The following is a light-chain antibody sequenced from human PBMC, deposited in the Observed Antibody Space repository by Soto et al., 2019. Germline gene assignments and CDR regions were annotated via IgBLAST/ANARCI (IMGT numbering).Light chain of an antibody. CDR1: QSVGRN. J-gene: IGKJ5*01. Sequence: EIALQHSPGTLSVSPVEIVTLSCSPSQSVGRNLAWCQQKPGQAPRLLIYGAFNRATGIPARFSGSGSGTDFTLTINSLEPEDFAVYYCQQRNIWPPVTFGQGTRLEIK. V-gene: IGKV3-11*01. CDR2: GAF. CDR3: QQRNIWPPVT.